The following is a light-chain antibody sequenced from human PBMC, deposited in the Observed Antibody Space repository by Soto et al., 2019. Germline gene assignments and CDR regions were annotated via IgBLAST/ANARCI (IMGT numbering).Light chain of an antibody. V-gene: IGKV3-11*01. CDR3: QQRGSWPQLT. CDR1: QSVGSY. CDR2: DAS. Sequence: DILLTQSPATLSLSPGERATLSCRASQSVGSYLAWFQQKPGQAPRLLIYDASNRATGIPARFSGSGSGTDFTLTISSLEPEDFAVYYCQQRGSWPQLTFGGGTKVEI. J-gene: IGKJ4*01.